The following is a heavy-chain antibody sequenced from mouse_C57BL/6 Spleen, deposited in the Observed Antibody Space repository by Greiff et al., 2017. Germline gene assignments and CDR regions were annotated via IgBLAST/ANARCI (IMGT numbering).Heavy chain of an antibody. CDR1: GYTFTSYW. CDR3: ASKGYYDYDDYYFDY. CDR2: IYPGSGST. J-gene: IGHJ2*01. Sequence: VQLQQPGAELVKPGASVKMSCKASGYTFTSYWITWVKQRPGQGLEWIGDIYPGSGSTNYNEKFKSKATLTVDTSSSTAYMQLSSLTSEDSAVYYCASKGYYDYDDYYFDYWGQGTTLTVSS. V-gene: IGHV1-55*01. D-gene: IGHD2-4*01.